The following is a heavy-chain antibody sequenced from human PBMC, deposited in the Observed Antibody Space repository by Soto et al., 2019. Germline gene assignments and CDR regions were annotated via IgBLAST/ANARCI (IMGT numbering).Heavy chain of an antibody. Sequence: ASVKVSCKASGYTFIDYYMHWVRQAPGQGFEWLGRISPKRGATNYAQKFQGRVTMTWDTSLNTAYMELSSLISEDTAVYYCARPPGYISDWYYFDLWGQGTLVTVSS. V-gene: IGHV1-2*02. CDR1: GYTFIDYY. J-gene: IGHJ4*02. D-gene: IGHD3-9*01. CDR3: ARPPGYISDWYYFDL. CDR2: ISPKRGAT.